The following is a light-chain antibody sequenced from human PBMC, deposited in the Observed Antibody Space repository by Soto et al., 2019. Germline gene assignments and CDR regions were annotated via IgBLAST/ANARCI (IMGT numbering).Light chain of an antibody. J-gene: IGLJ2*01. Sequence: QSALTQPASVSGSPGQSITISCTGTSSDVGAYNYVSWYQQHPGKAPKVMIFDVSNRPSGVSNRFSGSKSGNTASLTISGLQAGDEADYYCSSYTSSGTLVFGGGTKLTVL. V-gene: IGLV2-14*03. CDR1: SSDVGAYNY. CDR3: SSYTSSGTLV. CDR2: DVS.